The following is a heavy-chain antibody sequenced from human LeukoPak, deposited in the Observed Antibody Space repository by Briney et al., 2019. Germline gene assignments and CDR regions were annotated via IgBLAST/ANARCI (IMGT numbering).Heavy chain of an antibody. D-gene: IGHD4-17*01. CDR2: ISGSSTTI. CDR3: ARDGTVNHAWSGYGFDI. CDR1: GFTFSDYC. Sequence: PWGSLRLSCLASGFTFSDYCMNWVRQAPGKGLECISYISGSSTTIYYAYSVMGRFTIFKDNAKNSLYLQMNSLRDEDTAVYYCARDGTVNHAWSGYGFDIWGQGTMVTVSS. V-gene: IGHV3-48*02. J-gene: IGHJ3*02.